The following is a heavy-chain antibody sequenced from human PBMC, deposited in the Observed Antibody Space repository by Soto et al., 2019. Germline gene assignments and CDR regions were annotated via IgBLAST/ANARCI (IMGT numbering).Heavy chain of an antibody. V-gene: IGHV3-11*01. Sequence: QVQLVESGGGLVKPGGSLRLLCAVSGFTFSVLYMSWLRQAPGGGLEWVLYISSSGSTIYYADSVKGRFTISRDNAKNSLYLQMNSLRAEDTAVYYCARLGRAVTRDYWGQGTLVTASS. D-gene: IGHD3-16*01. J-gene: IGHJ4*02. CDR1: GFTFSVLY. CDR3: ARLGRAVTRDY. CDR2: ISSSGSTI.